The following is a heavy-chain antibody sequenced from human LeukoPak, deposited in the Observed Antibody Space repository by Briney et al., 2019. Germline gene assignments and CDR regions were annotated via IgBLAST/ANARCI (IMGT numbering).Heavy chain of an antibody. V-gene: IGHV5-51*01. J-gene: IGHJ6*03. CDR1: GYSFTSYW. D-gene: IGHD6-19*01. CDR3: ARHSSGWYGNYYYYYYMDV. Sequence: GESLKISCKGSGYSFTSYWIGWVRQMPGKGLEWMGVIYPGDSDTRYSPSSQGQVTISVDKSISTAYLQWSSLEASDTAMYFCARHSSGWYGNYYYYYYMDVWGKGPRSPSP. CDR2: IYPGDSDT.